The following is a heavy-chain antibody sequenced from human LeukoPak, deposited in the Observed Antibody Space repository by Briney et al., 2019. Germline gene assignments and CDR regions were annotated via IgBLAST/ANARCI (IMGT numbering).Heavy chain of an antibody. CDR2: IYYSGST. J-gene: IGHJ4*02. CDR1: GGSISSSSYY. D-gene: IGHD1-26*01. CDR3: ASPGELPFDY. Sequence: PSETLSLTCTVSGGSISSSSYYWGWIRQPPGKGLEWIGSIYYSGSTYYNPSLKSRVTISVDTSKTQFSLKLSSVTAADTAVYCCASPGELPFDYWGQGTMVTVSS. V-gene: IGHV4-39*01.